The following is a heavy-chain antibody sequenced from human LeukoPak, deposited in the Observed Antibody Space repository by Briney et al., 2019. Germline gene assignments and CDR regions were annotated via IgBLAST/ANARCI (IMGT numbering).Heavy chain of an antibody. CDR2: IYTSGST. V-gene: IGHV4-4*07. Sequence: PSETLSFTCTVSGGSISSYYWSWIRQPAGKGLEWIGRIYTSGSTNYNPSLKSRVTMSVDTSKNQFSLKLSSVTAADTAVYYCARDVDYYDSSGYYYSWFDPWGQGTLVTVSS. J-gene: IGHJ5*02. D-gene: IGHD3-22*01. CDR3: ARDVDYYDSSGYYYSWFDP. CDR1: GGSISSYY.